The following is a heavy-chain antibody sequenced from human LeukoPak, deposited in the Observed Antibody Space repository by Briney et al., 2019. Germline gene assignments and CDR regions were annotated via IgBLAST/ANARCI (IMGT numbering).Heavy chain of an antibody. CDR2: ISGSGGST. D-gene: IGHD6-19*01. CDR3: AKEVGSSGWYGYYYYYYGMDV. J-gene: IGHJ6*02. V-gene: IGHV3-23*01. CDR1: GFTFSSYA. Sequence: GGSLRLSCAASGFTFSSYAMSWVRQAPGKGLEWVSAISGSGGSTYYADSVKGRSTISRDNSKNTLYLQMNSLRAEDTAVYYCAKEVGSSGWYGYYYYYYGMDVWGQGTTVTVSS.